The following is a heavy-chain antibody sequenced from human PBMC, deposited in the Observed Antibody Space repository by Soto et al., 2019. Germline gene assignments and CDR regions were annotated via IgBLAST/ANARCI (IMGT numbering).Heavy chain of an antibody. Sequence: QVQLVQPGAEVKKPGASVKVSCKASGYTFTGYYMHWVRQAPGQGLEWMGWINPNSGGTNYAQKFQGWVTMTRDTSISTGYMELSRLRSDDTAVYYCARGWEIAAARPDFYYYYGIDVWGQGTTVTVSS. J-gene: IGHJ6*02. CDR1: GYTFTGYY. V-gene: IGHV1-2*04. CDR2: INPNSGGT. D-gene: IGHD6-13*01. CDR3: ARGWEIAAARPDFYYYYGIDV.